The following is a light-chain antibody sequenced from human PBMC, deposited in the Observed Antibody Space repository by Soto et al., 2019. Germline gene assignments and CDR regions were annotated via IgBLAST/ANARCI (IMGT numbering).Light chain of an antibody. V-gene: IGKV2-40*01. CDR2: TVS. CDR3: MQRIEFPLT. J-gene: IGKJ4*01. Sequence: DIVMTQTPLSLPVTPGEPASISCRSSQSLLDSDGGNTYLDWYLQKPGQSPQLLIYTVSYRASGVPDRFSGSGSGTDFTLKISRVEAEDVGVYYCMQRIEFPLTFGGGTKVEIK. CDR1: QSLLDSDGGNTY.